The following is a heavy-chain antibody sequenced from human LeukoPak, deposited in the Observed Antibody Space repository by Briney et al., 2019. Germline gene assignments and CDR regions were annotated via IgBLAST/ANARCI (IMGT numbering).Heavy chain of an antibody. CDR1: GYTFSSYG. V-gene: IGHV1-69*05. J-gene: IGHJ6*03. CDR2: IIPIFGTA. Sequence: SVKVSCKASGYTFSSYGISWVRQAPGQGLEWMGGIIPIFGTANYAQKFQGRVTITTDESTSTAYMELSSLRSEDTAVYYCVRGGSAAAMYYYYYMDVWGKGTTVTVSS. CDR3: VRGGSAAAMYYYYYMDV. D-gene: IGHD2-2*01.